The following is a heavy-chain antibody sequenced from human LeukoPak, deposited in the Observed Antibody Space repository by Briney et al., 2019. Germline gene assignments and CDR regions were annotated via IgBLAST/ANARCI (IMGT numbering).Heavy chain of an antibody. D-gene: IGHD4-4*01. CDR2: IWYDGSNK. V-gene: IGHV3-33*08. Sequence: GGSLRLSCAASGFTFSSYSMNWVRQAPGKGLEWVAVIWYDGSNKYYADSVKGRFTISRDNSKNTLYLQMNSLRAEDTAVYYCARGGFGTTVKGIDYWGQGTLVTVSS. CDR1: GFTFSSYS. J-gene: IGHJ4*02. CDR3: ARGGFGTTVKGIDY.